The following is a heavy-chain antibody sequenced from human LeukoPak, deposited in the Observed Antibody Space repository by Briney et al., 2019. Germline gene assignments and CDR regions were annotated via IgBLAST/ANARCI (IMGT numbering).Heavy chain of an antibody. CDR2: INSGGSST. D-gene: IGHD3-10*01. Sequence: PGGSLRLSCAASGFTFSSYWMHWVRQAPGKGLVWVSRINSGGSSTSYADSVKGRFTISRDNAKNTLYLQMNSLRAEDTAVYYCASLDSGDLHSYYGMDVWGQGTTVTVSS. J-gene: IGHJ6*02. V-gene: IGHV3-74*01. CDR3: ASLDSGDLHSYYGMDV. CDR1: GFTFSSYW.